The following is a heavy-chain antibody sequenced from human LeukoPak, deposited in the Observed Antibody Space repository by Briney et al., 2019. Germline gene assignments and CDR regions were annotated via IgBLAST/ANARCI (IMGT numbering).Heavy chain of an antibody. Sequence: GGSLRLSCAASGFTFSTYSMNWVRQAPGKGLEWVANIKEDGSENYYVDSVKGRFTISRDNAENSLYLQMNSLGVEDTALYYCARYGNNVDNAFDIWGQGTMVTVSS. V-gene: IGHV3-7*01. D-gene: IGHD4-17*01. CDR2: IKEDGSEN. CDR1: GFTFSTYS. CDR3: ARYGNNVDNAFDI. J-gene: IGHJ3*02.